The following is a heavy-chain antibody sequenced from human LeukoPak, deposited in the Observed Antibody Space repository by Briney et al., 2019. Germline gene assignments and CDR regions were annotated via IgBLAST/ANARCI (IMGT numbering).Heavy chain of an antibody. D-gene: IGHD2-15*01. CDR2: TNQDESEK. CDR1: GFTFSSYW. J-gene: IGHJ3*02. CDR3: ARDRGYSTFDI. V-gene: IGHV3-7*01. Sequence: GGSLRLSCAASGFTFSSYWMSWVRQAPGKGLEWVANTNQDESEKNYVDSVKGRFTISRDNAKNSLYLQMNSLRAEDTAVYYCARDRGYSTFDIWGQGTMVTVSS.